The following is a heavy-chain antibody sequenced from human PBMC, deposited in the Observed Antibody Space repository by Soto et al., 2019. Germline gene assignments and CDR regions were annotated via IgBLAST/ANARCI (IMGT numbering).Heavy chain of an antibody. CDR2: INPNSGGT. Sequence: ASVRVSCKASGYTFTGYYMHWVRQAPGQGLEWMGWINPNSGGTNYAQKFQGRVTMTRDTSISTAYMELSRLRSDDTAVYYCARVTYCTNGVCYLNWFDPWGQGTLVTSPQ. D-gene: IGHD2-8*01. CDR1: GYTFTGYY. J-gene: IGHJ5*02. CDR3: ARVTYCTNGVCYLNWFDP. V-gene: IGHV1-2*02.